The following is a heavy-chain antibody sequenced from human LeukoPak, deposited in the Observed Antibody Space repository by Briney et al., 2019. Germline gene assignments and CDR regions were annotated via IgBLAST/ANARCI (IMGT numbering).Heavy chain of an antibody. D-gene: IGHD5-24*01. Sequence: PGGSLRLSCAASGFTFDDYGMSWVRQAPGKGLEWVANIKQDGSEHYYVDSVKGRFTISRDNAKNSLYLQMNSLRVEDTAVYYCASHTDGYKAFDMRGQGTMVTVSS. J-gene: IGHJ3*02. CDR2: IKQDGSEH. V-gene: IGHV3-7*02. CDR3: ASHTDGYKAFDM. CDR1: GFTFDDYG.